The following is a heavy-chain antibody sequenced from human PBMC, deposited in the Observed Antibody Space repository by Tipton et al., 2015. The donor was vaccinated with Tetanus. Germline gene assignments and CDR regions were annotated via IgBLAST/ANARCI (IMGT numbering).Heavy chain of an antibody. D-gene: IGHD1-26*01. CDR1: GGSISGGRYY. V-gene: IGHV4-31*03. CDR3: ARDQARGARGWNYFDY. J-gene: IGHJ4*02. CDR2: IYFSGST. Sequence: TLSLTCTVSGGSISGGRYYWSWIRQRPGKGLEWIGDIYFSGSTYYNPSLKSRVTISVDTSKNQFSLKLNSVTAADTAVYYCARDQARGARGWNYFDYWGQGILVTVSS.